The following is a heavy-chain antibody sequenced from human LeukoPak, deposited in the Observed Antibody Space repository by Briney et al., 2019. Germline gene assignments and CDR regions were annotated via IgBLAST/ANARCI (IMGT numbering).Heavy chain of an antibody. Sequence: GGSLRLSCAASGFTFSNAWMSWVRQAPGKGLEWVGRIKSKTDGGTTDYAAPVKGRFTISRDDSKNTLCLQMNSLKTEDTAVYYCTTDSRGTMIVVAFPYFDYWGQGTLVTVSS. CDR2: IKSKTDGGTT. D-gene: IGHD3-22*01. V-gene: IGHV3-15*01. CDR1: GFTFSNAW. J-gene: IGHJ4*02. CDR3: TTDSRGTMIVVAFPYFDY.